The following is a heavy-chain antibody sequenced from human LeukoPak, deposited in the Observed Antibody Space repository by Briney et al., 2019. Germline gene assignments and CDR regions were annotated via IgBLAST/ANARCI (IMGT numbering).Heavy chain of an antibody. D-gene: IGHD6-19*01. Sequence: GASVKVSCKASGYTFTGYYMHWVRQAPGQGLEWMGIINPSGGSTSYAQKFQGRVTMTRDMSTSTVYMELSSLRSEDTAVYYCARGGSSGWSYYYYYYYMDVWGKGTTVTVSS. V-gene: IGHV1-46*01. CDR1: GYTFTGYY. CDR2: INPSGGST. J-gene: IGHJ6*03. CDR3: ARGGSSGWSYYYYYYYMDV.